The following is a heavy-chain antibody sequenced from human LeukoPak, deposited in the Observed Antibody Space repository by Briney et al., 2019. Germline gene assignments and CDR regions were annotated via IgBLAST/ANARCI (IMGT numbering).Heavy chain of an antibody. Sequence: SETLSLTCTVSGGSISSYYWSWIRQPPGKGLEWIGYIYTSGSTNYNPSLKSRVTISVDTSKNQFSLKLSSVTAADTAVYYCARTITHSSNYGRRSPIRWFDPWGQGTLVTVSS. D-gene: IGHD4-11*01. CDR3: ARTITHSSNYGRRSPIRWFDP. CDR1: GGSISSYY. V-gene: IGHV4-4*09. J-gene: IGHJ5*02. CDR2: IYTSGST.